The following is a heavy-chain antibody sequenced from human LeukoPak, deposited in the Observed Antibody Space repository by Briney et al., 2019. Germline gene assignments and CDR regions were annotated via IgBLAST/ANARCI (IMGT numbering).Heavy chain of an antibody. J-gene: IGHJ4*02. V-gene: IGHV3-23*01. CDR1: GLTFSSYA. Sequence: PGGSMRLACAASGLTFSSYAMSWVRQAPGKVLEWVSAISGSGGSTYYADSVKGRFTISRDNSKNTLYLQMNSLRAEDTAVYYCASPWLPYYWGQGTLVTVSS. CDR3: ASPWLPYY. D-gene: IGHD3-22*01. CDR2: ISGSGGST.